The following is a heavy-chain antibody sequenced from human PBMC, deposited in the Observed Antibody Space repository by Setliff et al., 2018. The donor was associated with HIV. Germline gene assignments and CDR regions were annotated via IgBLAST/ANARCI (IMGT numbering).Heavy chain of an antibody. CDR3: ARSVVVAAGA. CDR2: ISSSSSTI. Sequence: PGGSLRLSCAASGFTFSSYAMSWVRQAPGKGLEWVSAISSSSSTIYYADSVKGRFTISRDNAKNSLYLQMNSLRAEDTAVYYCARSVVVAAGAWGQGTLVTVSS. D-gene: IGHD2-15*01. CDR1: GFTFSSYA. V-gene: IGHV3-48*01. J-gene: IGHJ5*02.